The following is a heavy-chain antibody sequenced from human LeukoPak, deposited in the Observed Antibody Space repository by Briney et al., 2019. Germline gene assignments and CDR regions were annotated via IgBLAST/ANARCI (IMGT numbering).Heavy chain of an antibody. V-gene: IGHV3-74*03. J-gene: IGHJ4*02. CDR2: INEDASTI. CDR1: GFTLSRYW. CDR3: VRDLILVWTPGDDFDH. D-gene: IGHD3-16*01. Sequence: GGSLRLSCVASGFTLSRYWMHWVRQVPGKGLEWVSRINEDASTITYADSVKGRFTISRDNAKNTLYLQMNSLRAEDTAVYFCVRDLILVWTPGDDFDHWGQGTLVTVSS.